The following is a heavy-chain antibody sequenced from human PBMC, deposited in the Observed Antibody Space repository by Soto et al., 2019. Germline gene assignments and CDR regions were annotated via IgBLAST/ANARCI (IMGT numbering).Heavy chain of an antibody. CDR2: IIPIFGTA. CDR1: GGTFSSYA. CDR3: ARVSRYSSSWPIWFDP. J-gene: IGHJ5*02. V-gene: IGHV1-69*01. Sequence: QVQLVQSGAEVKKPGSSVKVSCKASGGTFSSYAISWVRQAPGQGLEWMGGIIPIFGTANYAQKFQGRVTITADESTSTAYMELSSLRSEDTAVYYCARVSRYSSSWPIWFDPWGQGTLVTVSS. D-gene: IGHD6-13*01.